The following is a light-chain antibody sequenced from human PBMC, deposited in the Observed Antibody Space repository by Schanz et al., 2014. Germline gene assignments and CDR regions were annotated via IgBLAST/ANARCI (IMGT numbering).Light chain of an antibody. CDR1: SSDVGGYNY. Sequence: QSALTQPASVSGSPGQSITISCTGTSSDVGGYNYVSWYQQHPGKAPKLISYEVSNRPSGVSDRFSGSKSGNTASLTISGLQAEDEAVFYCSSYVSSIPDVLFGGGTKLTVL. CDR2: EVS. CDR3: SSYVSSIPDVL. J-gene: IGLJ2*01. V-gene: IGLV2-14*01.